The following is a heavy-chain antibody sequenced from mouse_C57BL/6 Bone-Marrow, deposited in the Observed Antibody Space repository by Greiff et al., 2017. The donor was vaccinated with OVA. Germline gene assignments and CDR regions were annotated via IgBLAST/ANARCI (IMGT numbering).Heavy chain of an antibody. D-gene: IGHD1-1*01. V-gene: IGHV3-8*01. CDR1: GYSITSDY. Sequence: EVKVVESGPGLAKPSQTLSLTCSVTGYSITSDYWNWIRKFPGNKLEYMGYISYSGSTYYNPSLKSRISITRDTSKNQYYLQLNSLTTGDTATFYCARAFFHGSRYGGDWYFDVWGTGTTVTVSS. J-gene: IGHJ1*03. CDR2: ISYSGST. CDR3: ARAFFHGSRYGGDWYFDV.